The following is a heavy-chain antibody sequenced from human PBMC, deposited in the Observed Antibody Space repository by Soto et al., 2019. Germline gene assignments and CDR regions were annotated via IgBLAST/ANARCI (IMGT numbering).Heavy chain of an antibody. CDR1: GGSISRGDYS. J-gene: IGHJ4*02. D-gene: IGHD3-22*01. CDR3: ATTDYDSRGSDY. CDR2: IYYSGTA. Sequence: QVQLQESGPGLVKPSQTLSLTCTVSGGSISRGDYSWSWIRQSPGKGLEWTGFIYYSGTAYYNPSLKSRMTISINTSKNQFSLKVNSVTAADTAVFYCATTDYDSRGSDYWGQGTLVTVSS. V-gene: IGHV4-30-4*01.